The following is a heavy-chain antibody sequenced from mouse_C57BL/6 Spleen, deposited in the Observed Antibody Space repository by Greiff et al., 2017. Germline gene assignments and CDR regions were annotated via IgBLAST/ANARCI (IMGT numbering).Heavy chain of an antibody. CDR2: ISGGGGNT. CDR3: ARGYCGSSYGAMDY. CDR1: GFTFSSYT. V-gene: IGHV5-9*04. Sequence: EVQLVESGGGLVKPGGSLKLSCAASGFTFSSYTMSWVRQTPEKRLEWVATISGGGGNTYYPDSVKGRFTISRDNAKNTLYLQMSSLRSEDTAVYYCARGYCGSSYGAMDYWGQGTSVTVSS. D-gene: IGHD1-1*01. J-gene: IGHJ4*01.